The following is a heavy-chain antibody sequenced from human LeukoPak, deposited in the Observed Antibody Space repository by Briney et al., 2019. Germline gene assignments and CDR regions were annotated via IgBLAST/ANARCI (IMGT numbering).Heavy chain of an antibody. D-gene: IGHD3-22*01. CDR1: GYSFTTYG. CDR3: AREWGHYYDA. J-gene: IGHJ3*01. V-gene: IGHV1-18*01. CDR2: VSPYKGNT. Sequence: GSVKVSCKASGYSFTTYGITWVRQAPGQGLEWMGWVSPYKGNTNYAQHLQGRVTMTTDTSTTTAYMELRSLRSDDTAIYYCAREWGHYYDAWGEGTMVT.